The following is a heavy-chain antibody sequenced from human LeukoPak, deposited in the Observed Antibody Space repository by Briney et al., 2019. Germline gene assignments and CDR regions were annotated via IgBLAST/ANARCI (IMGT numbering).Heavy chain of an antibody. J-gene: IGHJ4*02. V-gene: IGHV3-30*03. CDR2: ILHDGSNK. D-gene: IGHD3-22*01. CDR3: GRDGDSSGYFYFDN. Sequence: GGSLRLSCAASGFTFSSYGMHWVRQAPGKGLEWVAGILHDGSNKYYADSVKGRFTISRDNSKNTLSLQMNSLRADDTAVYYCGRDGDSSGYFYFDNWGQGTLVTVSS. CDR1: GFTFSSYG.